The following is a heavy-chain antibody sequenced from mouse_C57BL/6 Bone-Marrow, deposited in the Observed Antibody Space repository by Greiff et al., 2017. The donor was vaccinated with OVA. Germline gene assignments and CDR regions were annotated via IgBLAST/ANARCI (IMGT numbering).Heavy chain of an antibody. D-gene: IGHD1-1*01. CDR3: ARFTTVVAPYWYFDV. Sequence: VQLQQSGAELAKPGASVKLSCKASGYTFTSYWMHWVKQRPGQGLEWIGYLNPSSGYPKYNQKFKDKATLTADKSSSTAYMQLSSLTYEDSAVYYCARFTTVVAPYWYFDVWGTGTTVTVSS. CDR2: LNPSSGYP. V-gene: IGHV1-7*01. CDR1: GYTFTSYW. J-gene: IGHJ1*03.